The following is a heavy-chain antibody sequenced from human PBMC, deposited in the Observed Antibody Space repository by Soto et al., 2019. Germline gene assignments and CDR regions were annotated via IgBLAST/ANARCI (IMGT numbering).Heavy chain of an antibody. CDR3: ARGASSADPTRLDC. Sequence: PWGPNRHSCGASGFNFRDHWVHWVRQDQGKGLVWVSRIYSDGSSPTYADSVRGRFTISRDNAKNTLFLQMNSLRVEDTAVYYCARGASSADPTRLDCRGQGTLVTVSS. V-gene: IGHV3-74*01. CDR1: GFNFRDHW. D-gene: IGHD1-26*01. CDR2: IYSDGSSP. J-gene: IGHJ4*02.